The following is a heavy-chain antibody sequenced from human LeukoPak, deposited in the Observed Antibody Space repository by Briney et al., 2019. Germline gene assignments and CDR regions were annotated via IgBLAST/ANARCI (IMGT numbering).Heavy chain of an antibody. CDR3: ASPVYSGSYPPDY. CDR2: ISSSSSNI. CDR1: GFTFSSYS. J-gene: IGHJ4*02. V-gene: IGHV3-48*01. D-gene: IGHD1-26*01. Sequence: HSGGSLRLSCAASGFTFSSYSMNWVRQAPGKGLECISYISSSSSNIYYADSVKGRFTISRDNAKNSLYLQMNSLRAEDTAVYYCASPVYSGSYPPDYWGQGTLVTVSS.